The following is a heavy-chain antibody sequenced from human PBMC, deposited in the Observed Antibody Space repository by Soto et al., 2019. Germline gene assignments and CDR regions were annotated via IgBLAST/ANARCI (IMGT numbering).Heavy chain of an antibody. J-gene: IGHJ4*02. CDR1: GFTFTGYS. D-gene: IGHD2-21*02. CDR3: ARAPDDCTANVDY. V-gene: IGHV3-21*06. Sequence: PGGSLRLSCAASGFTFTGYSMNWVRQAPGKGLEWVSSISSTSNYIYYGDSMKGRFTISRDNAKNSLYLEMNSLRAEDTAVYYCARAPDDCTANVDYLGQGTLVTASS. CDR2: ISSTSNYI.